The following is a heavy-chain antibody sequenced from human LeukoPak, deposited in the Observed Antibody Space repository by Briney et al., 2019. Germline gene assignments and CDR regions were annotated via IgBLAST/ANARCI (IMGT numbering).Heavy chain of an antibody. CDR3: ARIRDGYNDAYDI. CDR1: GYTFTSYG. CDR2: INPGGDNT. Sequence: ASVKVSCKASGYTFTSYGISWVRQAPGQGLERMGLINPGGDNTDYAQNFQGRVTMTRDTSTSTVYMGLSSLRSEDTAVYYCARIRDGYNDAYDIWGQGTMVTVSS. J-gene: IGHJ3*02. D-gene: IGHD5-24*01. V-gene: IGHV1-46*01.